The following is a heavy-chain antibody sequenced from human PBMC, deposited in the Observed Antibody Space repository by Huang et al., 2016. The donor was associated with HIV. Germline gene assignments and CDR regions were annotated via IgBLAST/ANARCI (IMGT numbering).Heavy chain of an antibody. Sequence: EVQLVESGGGLVQPGGSLRLSCAASGFPFHSYSMNWVRQPPGKGLEWVSYISGRSRTISYADSVKGRFTISRDNAKNSLYLQMNSLRAEDTAIYYCARDTNWGFDYWGQGILVTVSS. J-gene: IGHJ4*02. CDR3: ARDTNWGFDY. D-gene: IGHD7-27*01. V-gene: IGHV3-48*01. CDR1: GFPFHSYS. CDR2: ISGRSRTI.